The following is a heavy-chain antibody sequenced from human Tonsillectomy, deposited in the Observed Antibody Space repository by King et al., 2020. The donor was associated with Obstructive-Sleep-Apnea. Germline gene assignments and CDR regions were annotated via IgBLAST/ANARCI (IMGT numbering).Heavy chain of an antibody. V-gene: IGHV1-18*01. CDR1: GYTFTSYG. CDR3: AGDQDIVVVPAAKQWFDP. Sequence: VQLVESGAEVKKPGASVKVSCKASGYTFTSYGISWVRQAPGQGLEWMGWISAYNGNTNYAQKLQGRVTMTTDTSTSTADMELRSLRSDDPAVYYCAGDQDIVVVPAAKQWFDPWGQGTLVTVSS. D-gene: IGHD2-2*01. CDR2: ISAYNGNT. J-gene: IGHJ5*02.